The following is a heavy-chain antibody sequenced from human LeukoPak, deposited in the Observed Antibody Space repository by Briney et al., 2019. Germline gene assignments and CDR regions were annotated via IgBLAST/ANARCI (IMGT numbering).Heavy chain of an antibody. V-gene: IGHV3-74*01. CDR3: VRDFRSADY. CDR1: GFTFSTYC. CDR2: ICPDGTVT. J-gene: IGHJ4*02. Sequence: GGSLRLSCAASGFTFSTYCKHWVRQAPGKGPMWVSRICPDGTVTNYADSVKARFIISRDNARNTVYLQMNSLRVEDTAVYYCVRDFRSADYWGQGTLVTVSS.